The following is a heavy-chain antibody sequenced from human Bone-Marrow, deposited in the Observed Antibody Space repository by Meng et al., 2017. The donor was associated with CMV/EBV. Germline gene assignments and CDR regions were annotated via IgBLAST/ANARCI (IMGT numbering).Heavy chain of an antibody. CDR3: AREFRGDYDSSGYFDY. V-gene: IGHV1-69*05. Sequence: GGTFSSYAVSWGRQDPGQGVEGRGGIIPIFGTAKYEQKFQGRVTITTDESTSTAYVELSSLRSEDTAVYYCAREFRGDYDSSGYFDYWGQGTLVTVSS. J-gene: IGHJ4*02. CDR2: IIPIFGTA. CDR1: GGTFSSYA. D-gene: IGHD3-22*01.